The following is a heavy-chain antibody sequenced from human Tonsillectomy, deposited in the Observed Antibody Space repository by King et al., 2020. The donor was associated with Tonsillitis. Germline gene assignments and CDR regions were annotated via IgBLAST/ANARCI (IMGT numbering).Heavy chain of an antibody. D-gene: IGHD1-14*01. J-gene: IGHJ4*02. V-gene: IGHV4-39*01. CDR3: ATHNTTILYFDS. CDR2: IYFGGFT. CDR1: GGSVSSSLFY. Sequence: QLQESGPGLVKPSETLSLSCTVSGGSVSSSLFYWGWIRQPPGKGLEWIGSIYFGGFTYYNPSLSSRVTISVDTSKSQFSLKLRSVTAADSAVYYCATHNTTILYFDSWGRGTLVTVSS.